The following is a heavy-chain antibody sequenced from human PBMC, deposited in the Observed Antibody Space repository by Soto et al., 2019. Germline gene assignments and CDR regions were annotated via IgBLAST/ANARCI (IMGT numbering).Heavy chain of an antibody. D-gene: IGHD3-10*01. CDR3: AKEVWFGELYYGMDV. CDR2: ISGSGGST. J-gene: IGHJ6*02. Sequence: GGSLRLSCAASGFTFSIYAMSWVRQAPGKGLEWVSAISGSGGSTYYADSVKGRFTISRDNSKNTLYLQMNSLRAEDTAVYYCAKEVWFGELYYGMDVWGQGTTVTVSS. V-gene: IGHV3-23*01. CDR1: GFTFSIYA.